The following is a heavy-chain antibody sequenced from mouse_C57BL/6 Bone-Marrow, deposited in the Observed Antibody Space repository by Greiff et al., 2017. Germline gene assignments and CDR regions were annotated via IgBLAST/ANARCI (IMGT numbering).Heavy chain of an antibody. CDR1: GYTFTTYP. Sequence: VQLQQPGAELVKPGASVKMSCKASGYTFTTYPIEWMKQNHGKSLEWIGNFHPYNDDTKYNEKFKGKATLTVEKSSNTVYLELSRLTSDDSAVDDCARSSTFFYYFDYWGQGTTLTVSS. J-gene: IGHJ2*01. CDR2: FHPYNDDT. V-gene: IGHV1-47*01. D-gene: IGHD5-1*01. CDR3: ARSSTFFYYFDY.